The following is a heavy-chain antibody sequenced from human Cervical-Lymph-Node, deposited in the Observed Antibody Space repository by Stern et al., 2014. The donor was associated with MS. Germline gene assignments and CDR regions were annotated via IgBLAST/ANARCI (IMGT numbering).Heavy chain of an antibody. D-gene: IGHD4-17*01. V-gene: IGHV3-30*03. Sequence: QMQLVQSGGGVVQPWRSLRLSCAASGFSFSSYGMHWVRQAPGKGLEWVAFISYVGSNKYYADSVRGRFTISRDNAKNTRYLEMNSLRAEDSAVYYCARAMSTVTTYYYIYNGKDVGGQGTTGTVSS. CDR3: ARAMSTVTTYYYIYNGKDV. CDR1: GFSFSSYG. CDR2: ISYVGSNK. J-gene: IGHJ6*02.